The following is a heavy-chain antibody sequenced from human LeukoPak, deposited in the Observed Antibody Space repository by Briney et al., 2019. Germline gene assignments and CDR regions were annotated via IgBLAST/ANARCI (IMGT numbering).Heavy chain of an antibody. CDR3: ATDRERAFDI. CDR2: IYYTGST. J-gene: IGHJ3*02. Sequence: SETLSLTCIVSGGSITSHYWSWIRQPPGKGLEWIGYIYYTGSTNYNSSLKSRVTISVDTSKNRFSLKLSSVTAADTAVYYCATDRERAFDIWGQGTMVTVSS. D-gene: IGHD1-1*01. V-gene: IGHV4-59*11. CDR1: GGSITSHY.